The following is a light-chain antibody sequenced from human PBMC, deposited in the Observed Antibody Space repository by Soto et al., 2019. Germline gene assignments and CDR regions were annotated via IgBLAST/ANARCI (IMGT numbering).Light chain of an antibody. Sequence: EIVLTQSPATLSLSLGERATLSCRASQSVSTYLAWYQQKPGQAPRLLIYDASKRATGTPARFSGSGSGTDFTLTIISLEPEDLAVYYCQQRTIWPPGFTFGPGTQVDIK. CDR1: QSVSTY. J-gene: IGKJ3*01. CDR2: DAS. V-gene: IGKV3-11*01. CDR3: QQRTIWPPGFT.